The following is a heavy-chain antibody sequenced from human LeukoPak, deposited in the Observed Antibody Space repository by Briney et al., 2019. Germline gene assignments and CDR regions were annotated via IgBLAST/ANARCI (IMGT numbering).Heavy chain of an antibody. D-gene: IGHD3-16*01. J-gene: IGHJ6*03. CDR2: VYSGRTT. CDR1: GASVNDYF. Sequence: PSDTLSLSCSVSGASVNDYFWSWIRQPPGRGLEWIGHVYSGRTTEYSPSLKGRVTISLDASNNKVSLSLTSSTAADTAVYYCAREIVLMMSDVASPYYMDVWGRGTTVTVAS. CDR3: AREIVLMMSDVASPYYMDV. V-gene: IGHV4-59*02.